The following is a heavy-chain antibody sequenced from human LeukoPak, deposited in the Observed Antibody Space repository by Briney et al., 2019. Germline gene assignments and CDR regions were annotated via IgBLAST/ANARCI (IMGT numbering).Heavy chain of an antibody. D-gene: IGHD1-26*01. J-gene: IGHJ4*02. CDR3: ARQRGSYAPDY. Sequence: PSETLSLTCTVSGGSISSGSYYWSWIRQPAGKGLEWIGRIYTSGSTNYNPSLKSRVIISVDTSKNQFSLKLSSVTAADTAVYYCARQRGSYAPDYWGQGTLVTVSS. CDR1: GGSISSGSYY. CDR2: IYTSGST. V-gene: IGHV4-61*02.